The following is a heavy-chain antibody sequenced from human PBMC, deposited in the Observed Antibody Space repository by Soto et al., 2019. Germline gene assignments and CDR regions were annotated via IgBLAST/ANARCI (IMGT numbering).Heavy chain of an antibody. V-gene: IGHV3-11*05. CDR3: VKGRNWASGTDY. CDR2: INSRSSST. J-gene: IGHJ4*02. CDR1: GFTFSEYY. D-gene: IGHD7-27*01. Sequence: GGSLRLSCAASGFTFSEYYMSWIRQAPGKGLEWVSYINSRSSSTNYADSVKGRFTISRDNAKNLLYLQMSSLTVEDTAVYYCVKGRNWASGTDYRGQGTLVTVSS.